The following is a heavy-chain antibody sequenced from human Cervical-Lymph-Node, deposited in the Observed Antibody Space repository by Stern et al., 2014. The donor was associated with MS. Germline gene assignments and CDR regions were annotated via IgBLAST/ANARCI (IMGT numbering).Heavy chain of an antibody. J-gene: IGHJ6*02. CDR2: IDWDDDK. D-gene: IGHD3-16*01. CDR3: ALTHYVWGSAYGMDV. V-gene: IGHV2-70*01. Sequence: QVTLRESGPALVKPTQTLTLTCTFSGFSLSTSGMCVSWIRQPPGKALEWLALIDWDDDKYYSTSLKTRLTISKDTSKDQVVLTMTNMDPVDTATYYCALTHYVWGSAYGMDVWGQGTTVTVSS. CDR1: GFSLSTSGMC.